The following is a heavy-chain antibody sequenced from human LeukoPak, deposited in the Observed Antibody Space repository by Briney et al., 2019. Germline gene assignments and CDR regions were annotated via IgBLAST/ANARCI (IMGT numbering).Heavy chain of an antibody. CDR2: ISGYNDNT. Sequence: ASVKVSCKASGYTFSSYGISWVRQAPGQGLEWMGWISGYNDNTKYYAQKLQGRVTMTTDTSTSTAYMELRSLRSDGTAVYDCARDTKRSRARWENLGFDPWGKGTLVTVSS. CDR1: GYTFSSYG. CDR3: ARDTKRSRARWENLGFDP. J-gene: IGHJ5*02. V-gene: IGHV1-18*01. D-gene: IGHD1-26*01.